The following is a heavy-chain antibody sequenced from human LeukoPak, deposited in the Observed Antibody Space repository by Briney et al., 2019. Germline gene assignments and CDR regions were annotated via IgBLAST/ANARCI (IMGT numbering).Heavy chain of an antibody. CDR3: ARSDGNSYGYFYYYGMDV. V-gene: IGHV1-18*01. CDR1: GYTFTSYG. J-gene: IGHJ6*02. D-gene: IGHD5-18*01. CDR2: ISAYNGNT. Sequence: ASVKVSCKASGYTFTSYGISWVRQAPGQGLEWMGWISAYNGNTNYAQKLQGRVTMTTDTSTSTAYMELRSLRSEDTAVYYCARSDGNSYGYFYYYGMDVWGQGTTVTVSS.